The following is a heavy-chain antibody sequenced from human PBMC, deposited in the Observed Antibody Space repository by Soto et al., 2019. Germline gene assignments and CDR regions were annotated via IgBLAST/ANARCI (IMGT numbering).Heavy chain of an antibody. CDR1: GGSISSGDYY. V-gene: IGHV4-30-4*01. Sequence: SETLSLTCTVSGGSISSGDYYWSWIRQPPGKGLEWIGYIYYSGSTFYNPSLKSRVTISVDTSKNQFSLKLSSVTAADTAVYYCARVKNFDLRRKGFDPWGQGTLVTVSS. CDR2: IYYSGST. D-gene: IGHD3-9*01. CDR3: ARVKNFDLRRKGFDP. J-gene: IGHJ5*02.